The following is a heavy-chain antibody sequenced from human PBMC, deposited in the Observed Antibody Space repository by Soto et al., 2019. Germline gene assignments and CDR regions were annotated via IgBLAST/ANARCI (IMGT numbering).Heavy chain of an antibody. CDR1: GGSFSAYY. J-gene: IGHJ6*02. D-gene: IGHD1-26*01. CDR3: ARQRPTDGRWEFANYYGMDV. Sequence: SETLSLTCAVYGGSFSAYYWIWVRQPPGKGLEWIGEIIHSESTKYNPSLKSRVTISVDTSKNQFSLKLSSVTAADTAVYYCARQRPTDGRWEFANYYGMDVWGQGTPVTSP. V-gene: IGHV4-34*12. CDR2: IIHSEST.